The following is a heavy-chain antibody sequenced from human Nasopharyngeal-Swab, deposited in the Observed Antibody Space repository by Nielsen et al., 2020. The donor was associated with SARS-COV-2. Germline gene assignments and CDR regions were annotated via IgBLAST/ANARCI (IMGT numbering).Heavy chain of an antibody. V-gene: IGHV1-69*13. Sequence: SVKVSCKASGGTFSSYAISWVRQAPGQGLERMGGIIPIFGTANYAQKFQGRVTITADESTSTAYMELSSLRSEDTAVYYCARDNYDYVWGSYRRFDYWGQGTLVTVSS. CDR3: ARDNYDYVWGSYRRFDY. D-gene: IGHD3-16*02. CDR1: GGTFSSYA. CDR2: IIPIFGTA. J-gene: IGHJ4*02.